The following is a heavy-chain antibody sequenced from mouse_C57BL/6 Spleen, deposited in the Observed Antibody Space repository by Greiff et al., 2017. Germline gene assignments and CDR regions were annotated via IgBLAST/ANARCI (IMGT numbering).Heavy chain of an antibody. CDR2: IDPNSGGT. D-gene: IGHD2-4*01. CDR1: GYTFTSYW. V-gene: IGHV1-72*01. J-gene: IGHJ3*01. CDR3: AKGYDYDGFAY. Sequence: QVQLQQPGAELVRPGSSVKLSCKASGYTFTSYWMDWVKQRPGQGLEWIGRIDPNSGGTKYNEKFKSKATLTVDKPSSTAYMQLSSLTSEDSAVYYCAKGYDYDGFAYWGQGTLVTVSA.